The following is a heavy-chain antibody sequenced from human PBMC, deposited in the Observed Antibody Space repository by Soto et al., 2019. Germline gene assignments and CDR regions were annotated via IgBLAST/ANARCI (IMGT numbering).Heavy chain of an antibody. CDR1: GYTFTSYA. CDR2: INAGNGNT. J-gene: IGHJ6*02. Sequence: GASVMVSCKASGYTFTSYAMHWVRQAPGQRLEWMGWINAGNGNTKYSQKFQGRVTITRDTSASTAYMELSSLRSEDTAVYYCASAYCGGDCSNHYYGMEVWGQGTTVTVSS. CDR3: ASAYCGGDCSNHYYGMEV. D-gene: IGHD2-21*02. V-gene: IGHV1-3*01.